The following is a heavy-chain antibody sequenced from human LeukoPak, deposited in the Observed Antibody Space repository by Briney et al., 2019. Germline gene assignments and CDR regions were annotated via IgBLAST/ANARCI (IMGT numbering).Heavy chain of an antibody. CDR2: INHSGST. CDR3: ARGKVSGSYLSDY. V-gene: IGHV4-34*01. Sequence: PSETLSLTCAVYGGSFSGYYWGWIRQPPGKGLEWIGEINHSGSTNYNPSLKSRVTISVDTSKNQFSLKLSSVTAADTAVYYCARGKVSGSYLSDYWGQGTLVTVSS. CDR1: GGSFSGYY. J-gene: IGHJ4*02. D-gene: IGHD3-10*01.